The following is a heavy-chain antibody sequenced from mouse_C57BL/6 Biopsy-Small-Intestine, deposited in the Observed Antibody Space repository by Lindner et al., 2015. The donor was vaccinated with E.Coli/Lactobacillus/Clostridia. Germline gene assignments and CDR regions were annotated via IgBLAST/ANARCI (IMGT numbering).Heavy chain of an antibody. CDR3: ARKDNSGPFAY. CDR2: IYPGDGDT. Sequence: VQLQESGAELVKPGASVKISCRASGYSFSSYWMNWVKQRPGKGPEWIGQIYPGDGDTNYNGKFKARATLTADRSSNTAYIQLSSLTSEDSAVYFCARKDNSGPFAYWGQGTLVTVSA. J-gene: IGHJ3*01. V-gene: IGHV1-80*01. CDR1: GYSFSSYW. D-gene: IGHD3-2*02.